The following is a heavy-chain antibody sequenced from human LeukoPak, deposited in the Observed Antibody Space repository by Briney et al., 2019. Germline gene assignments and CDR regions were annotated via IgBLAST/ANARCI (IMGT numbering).Heavy chain of an antibody. CDR1: GFTFSDYY. CDR2: ISSSDTYT. J-gene: IGHJ4*02. V-gene: IGHV3-11*06. CDR3: ARGPYSSGSSADY. D-gene: IGHD6-19*01. Sequence: GGSLRLSCAASGFTFSDYYMSWIRQAPGKGLEWVSYISSSDTYTNYADSVRGRFTISRDNAKNSLYLQMNRLRAEDTAVYYCARGPYSSGSSADYWGQGTLVTVSS.